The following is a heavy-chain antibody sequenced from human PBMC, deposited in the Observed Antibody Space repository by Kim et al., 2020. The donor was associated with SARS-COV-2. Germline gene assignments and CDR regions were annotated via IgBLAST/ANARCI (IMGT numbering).Heavy chain of an antibody. Sequence: YTIESAASVKGGFTISRDESTNSLYLQMNGLKTEDAGVYYCARGKNGLDVWGQGTTVTVSS. CDR3: ARGKNGLDV. J-gene: IGHJ6*02. CDR2: YTI. V-gene: IGHV3-72*01.